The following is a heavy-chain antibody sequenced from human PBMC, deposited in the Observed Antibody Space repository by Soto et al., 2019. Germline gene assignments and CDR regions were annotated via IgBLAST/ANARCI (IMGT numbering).Heavy chain of an antibody. Sequence: GGSLRLSCAASGFTFSSYAMSWVRQAPGKGLEWVSAISGSGGSTYYADSVKGRFTIARDNSKNTLYLQMNSLRAEDTAVYYCAKDRQQQLANFDYWGQGTLVTVSS. CDR1: GFTFSSYA. V-gene: IGHV3-23*01. D-gene: IGHD6-13*01. CDR2: ISGSGGST. CDR3: AKDRQQQLANFDY. J-gene: IGHJ4*02.